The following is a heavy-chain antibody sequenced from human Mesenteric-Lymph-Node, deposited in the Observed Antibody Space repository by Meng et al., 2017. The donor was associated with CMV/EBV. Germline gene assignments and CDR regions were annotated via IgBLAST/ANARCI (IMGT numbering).Heavy chain of an antibody. D-gene: IGHD2-8*01. CDR3: ARGGVKVSLDY. CDR2: IIPNIGTT. Sequence: SVKVSCKASGGILRTYVISWVRQAPGQGLEWMGEIIPNIGTTTYAQKFQGRVTIITDESTNTAFMELSRLTSDDTAVYYCARGGVKVSLDYWGQGTLVTVSS. J-gene: IGHJ4*02. CDR1: GGILRTYV. V-gene: IGHV1-69*05.